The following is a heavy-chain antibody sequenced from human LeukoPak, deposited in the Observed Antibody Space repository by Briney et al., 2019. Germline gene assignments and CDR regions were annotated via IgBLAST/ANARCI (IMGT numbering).Heavy chain of an antibody. J-gene: IGHJ5*02. D-gene: IGHD2-2*01. CDR1: GLTFSSQW. CDR2: IEGDGGKK. CDR3: ARGRGYCSSTSCYSSSWFDP. V-gene: IGHV3-7*01. Sequence: PGGSLRLSCAASGLTFSSQWMTWVRQAPGKGPEWVANIEGDGGKKFYVDSVKGRFTISRDNAKNSLYLQMNSLRAEDTAVYYCARGRGYCSSTSCYSSSWFDPWGQGTLVTVSS.